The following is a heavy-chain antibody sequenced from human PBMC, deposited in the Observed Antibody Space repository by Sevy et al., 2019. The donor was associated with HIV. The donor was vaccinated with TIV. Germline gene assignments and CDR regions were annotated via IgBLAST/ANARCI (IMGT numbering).Heavy chain of an antibody. Sequence: GGSLRLSCAASGFTFSSYSMNWVRQAPGKGLEWVSSISSTSSHIYYADSVKGRFTISRDNAKNSLYLQMNSLRAEDTPVYYCARDFGITGTTLRGQKPPLNDWSDPWGQGTLVTVSS. J-gene: IGHJ5*02. CDR3: ARDFGITGTTLRGQKPPLNDWSDP. CDR2: ISSTSSHI. V-gene: IGHV3-21*01. CDR1: GFTFSSYS. D-gene: IGHD1-7*01.